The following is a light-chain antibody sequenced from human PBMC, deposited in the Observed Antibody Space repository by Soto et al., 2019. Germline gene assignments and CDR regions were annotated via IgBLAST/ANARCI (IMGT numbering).Light chain of an antibody. Sequence: DIQINRSASSLSASVGDRVTITCQASQDISNYLNWYQQKPGKAPKLLIYDASNLETGVPSRFSGSGSGTDFTFTISSLQPEDIATYYCQQYDNLPFGGGTKVEIK. V-gene: IGKV1-33*01. CDR2: DAS. CDR3: QQYDNLP. J-gene: IGKJ4*01. CDR1: QDISNY.